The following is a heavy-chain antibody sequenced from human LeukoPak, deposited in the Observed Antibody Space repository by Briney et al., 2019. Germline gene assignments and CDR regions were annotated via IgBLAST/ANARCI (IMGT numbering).Heavy chain of an antibody. CDR3: ARDVLVVVPVTLEPGYYYYGMDV. CDR2: ISYDGSNK. V-gene: IGHV3-30-3*01. CDR1: GFTFSSYA. Sequence: PGGSLRLSCAASGFTFSSYAMHWVRQAPGKGLEWVAVISYDGSNKYYADSVRGRFTISRDNSKNTLSLQMNSLRADDTAVYYCARDVLVVVPVTLEPGYYYYGMDVWGQGTTVTVSS. J-gene: IGHJ6*02. D-gene: IGHD2-15*01.